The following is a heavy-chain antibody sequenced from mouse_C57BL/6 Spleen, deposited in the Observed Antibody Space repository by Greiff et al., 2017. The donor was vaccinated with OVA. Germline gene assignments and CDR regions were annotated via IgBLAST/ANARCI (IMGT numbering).Heavy chain of an antibody. CDR3: ARSDGYDVRRAMDY. D-gene: IGHD2-2*01. CDR2: IYPGDGDT. V-gene: IGHV1-80*01. J-gene: IGHJ4*01. Sequence: QVQLQQSGAELVKPGASVKISCKASGYAFSSYWMNWVKQRPGKGLEWIGQIYPGDGDTNYNGKFKGKATLTADKSSSTAYMQPSSLTSEDSAVYFCARSDGYDVRRAMDYWGQGTSVTVSS. CDR1: GYAFSSYW.